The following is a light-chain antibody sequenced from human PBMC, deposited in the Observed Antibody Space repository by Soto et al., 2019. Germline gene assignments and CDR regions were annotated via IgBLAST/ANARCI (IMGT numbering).Light chain of an antibody. Sequence: EIVLTQSPGTLSLSPGERVTLSCRASQSVSSSYLAWYQQQPGQAPRLLIYGASSRATGIPDRCSGSGSGIDFTLSISRLEPEDIGVFYCHHYATDTFGQGTKLEI. V-gene: IGKV3-20*01. CDR1: QSVSSSY. CDR2: GAS. J-gene: IGKJ2*01. CDR3: HHYATDT.